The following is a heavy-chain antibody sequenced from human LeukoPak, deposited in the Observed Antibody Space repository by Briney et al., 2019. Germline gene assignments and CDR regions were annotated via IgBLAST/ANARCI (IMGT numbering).Heavy chain of an antibody. V-gene: IGHV3-48*03. CDR3: ARDLRAGGTWSYGVYFAL. CDR2: ISDSGTTI. Sequence: GGSLRLSCAASGFTFSSYEMNGVRQAPGKGLECISYISDSGTTINYADSVKGRFTISRDNAKNSVYLLLNSLTPEDTAVYYCARDLRAGGTWSYGVYFALSGRRRLVSVSS. D-gene: IGHD4-17*01. CDR1: GFTFSSYE. J-gene: IGHJ2*01.